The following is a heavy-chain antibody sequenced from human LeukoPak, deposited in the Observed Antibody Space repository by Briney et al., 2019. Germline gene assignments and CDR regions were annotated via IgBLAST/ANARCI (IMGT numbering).Heavy chain of an antibody. V-gene: IGHV3-30*02. CDR1: GFTFSSYG. CDR2: IRYDGSNK. Sequence: PGGSLRLSCAASGFTFSSYGMHWVRQAPGKGLEGVAFIRYDGSNKYYADSVKGRFTISRDNSKNTLYLQMNSLRAEDTAVYYCAKDLVDIVATIDHYFDCWGQGTLVTVSS. CDR3: AKDLVDIVATIDHYFDC. J-gene: IGHJ4*02. D-gene: IGHD5-12*01.